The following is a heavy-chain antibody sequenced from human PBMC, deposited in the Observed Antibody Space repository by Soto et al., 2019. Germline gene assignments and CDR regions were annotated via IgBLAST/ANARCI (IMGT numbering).Heavy chain of an antibody. CDR1: GFTFDDYA. J-gene: IGHJ4*02. Sequence: GGSLRLSCAASGFTFDDYAMHWVRQAPGKGLEWVSLISGDGGSTYYADSVKGRFTISRDNSKNSLYLQMNSLRTEDTALYYCAENMARAAAGLDYWGQGTLVTVSS. V-gene: IGHV3-43*02. D-gene: IGHD6-13*01. CDR2: ISGDGGST. CDR3: AENMARAAAGLDY.